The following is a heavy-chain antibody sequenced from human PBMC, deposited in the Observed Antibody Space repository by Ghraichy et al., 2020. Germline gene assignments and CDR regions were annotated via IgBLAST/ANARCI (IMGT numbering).Heavy chain of an antibody. CDR3: ARGDDGSPDS. Sequence: GGSLRLSCKASGFPFSRYGFHWVRRAPGKGLEWVAARSPDKETKFYADSVRGRFTISRDDSRSTLFLRMNNLRPEDTGMYYCARGDDGSPDSWGPGTLVIVSS. D-gene: IGHD1-26*01. CDR2: RSPDKETK. V-gene: IGHV3-30*03. J-gene: IGHJ4*02. CDR1: GFPFSRYG.